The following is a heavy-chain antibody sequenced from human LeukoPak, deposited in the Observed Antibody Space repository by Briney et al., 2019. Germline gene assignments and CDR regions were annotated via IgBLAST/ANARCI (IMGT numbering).Heavy chain of an antibody. CDR1: GYSISSGYY. Sequence: SETLSLTCTVSGYSISSGYYWGWIRQPPGKGLEWIGSIYHSGSTYYNPSLKSQVTISVDTSKNQFSLKLSSVTAADTAVYYCATYSGSYSFDYWGQGTLVTVSS. V-gene: IGHV4-38-2*02. CDR3: ATYSGSYSFDY. CDR2: IYHSGST. J-gene: IGHJ4*02. D-gene: IGHD1-26*01.